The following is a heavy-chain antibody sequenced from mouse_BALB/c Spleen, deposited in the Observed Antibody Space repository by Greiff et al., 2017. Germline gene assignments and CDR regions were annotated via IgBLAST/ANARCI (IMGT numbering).Heavy chain of an antibody. D-gene: IGHD1-1*01. J-gene: IGHJ4*01. V-gene: IGHV1-87*01. Sequence: VQLQQSGAELARPGASVKLSCKASGYTFTSYWMQWVKQRPGQGLEWIGAIYPGDGDTRYTQKFKGKATLTVDKSSSTAYMQLSSLTSEDSAVYYCARRYYYGSSYEGGAMDYWGQGTSVTVSS. CDR2: IYPGDGDT. CDR1: GYTFTSYW. CDR3: ARRYYYGSSYEGGAMDY.